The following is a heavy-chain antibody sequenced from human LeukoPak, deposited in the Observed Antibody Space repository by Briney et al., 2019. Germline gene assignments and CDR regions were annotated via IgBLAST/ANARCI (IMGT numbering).Heavy chain of an antibody. CDR3: ANRPSSSWYNWFDP. V-gene: IGHV1-69*13. CDR1: GGTFSSYA. Sequence: SVKVSCKASGGTFSSYAISWVRQAPGQGLEWMGGIIPIFGTANYAQKFQGRVTITADESTSTAYMELSSLRSEDTAAYYCANRPSSSWYNWFDPWGQGTLVTVSS. CDR2: IIPIFGTA. D-gene: IGHD6-13*01. J-gene: IGHJ5*02.